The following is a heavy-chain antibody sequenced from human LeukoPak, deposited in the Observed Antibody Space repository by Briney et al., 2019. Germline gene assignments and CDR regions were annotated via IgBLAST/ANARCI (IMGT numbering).Heavy chain of an antibody. CDR1: GGSISSGNYQYY. D-gene: IGHD6-19*01. CDR3: ARHGPRRLVRSMDV. Sequence: SETLSLTCTVSGGSISSGNYQYYWGWIRQPPGKGLEWIGEINHSGSTNYNPSLKSRVTISVDTSKNQFSLKLSSVTAADTAVYYCARHGPRRLVRSMDVWGKGTTVTVSS. V-gene: IGHV4-39*01. J-gene: IGHJ6*03. CDR2: INHSGST.